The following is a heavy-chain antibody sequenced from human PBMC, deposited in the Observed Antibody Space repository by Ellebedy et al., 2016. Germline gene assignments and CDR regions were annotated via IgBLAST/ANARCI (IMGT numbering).Heavy chain of an antibody. CDR2: INHSGST. V-gene: IGHV4-34*01. CDR1: GGSFSGYY. J-gene: IGHJ6*02. Sequence: SETLSLXXAVYGGSFSGYYWSWIRQPPGKGLEWIGEINHSGSTNYNPSLKSRVTISVDTSKNQFSLKLSSVTAADTAVYYCARVSIAVALVYYYYYGMDVWGQGTTVTVSS. D-gene: IGHD6-19*01. CDR3: ARVSIAVALVYYYYYGMDV.